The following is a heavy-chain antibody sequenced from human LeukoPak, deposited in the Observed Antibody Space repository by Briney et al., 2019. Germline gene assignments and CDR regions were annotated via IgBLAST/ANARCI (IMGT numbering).Heavy chain of an antibody. CDR2: ISYDGSNK. Sequence: PGGSLRLSCAAPGFTFSSYAMHWVRQAPGKGLEWVAVISYDGSNKYYADSVKGRFTISRDNSKNTLYLQMNSLRAEDTAVYYCAREGAEQAFDIWGQGTMVTVSS. V-gene: IGHV3-30-3*01. CDR1: GFTFSSYA. J-gene: IGHJ3*02. CDR3: AREGAEQAFDI. D-gene: IGHD1-26*01.